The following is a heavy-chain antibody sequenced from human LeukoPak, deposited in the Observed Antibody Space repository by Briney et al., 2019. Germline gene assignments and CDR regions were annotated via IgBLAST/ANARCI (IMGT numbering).Heavy chain of an antibody. CDR2: ISGSGGST. V-gene: IGHV3-23*01. Sequence: PGGSLRLSCAASGFTFSSYAMSWVRQAPGKGLEWVSAISGSGGSTYYADSVKGRFTISRDNSKNTLYLQMNSLRAEDTAVYYCARSGSAVGGAFDIWGQGTMVTVSS. CDR3: ARSGSAVGGAFDI. J-gene: IGHJ3*02. D-gene: IGHD1-26*01. CDR1: GFTFSSYA.